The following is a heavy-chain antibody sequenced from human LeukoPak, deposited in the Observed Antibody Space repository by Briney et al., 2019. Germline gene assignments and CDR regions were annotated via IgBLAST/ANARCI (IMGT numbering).Heavy chain of an antibody. D-gene: IGHD6-19*01. CDR1: GFSFSGYE. Sequence: GGSLRLSCAASGFSFSGYEMNWVRQAPGKGLEWVSYISSDAGTIYYADSVKGRFTISRDNAKNSLYLQMNSLRAEDTAAYYCAREAGGWYLDAFDIWGQGTMVTVSS. CDR3: AREAGGWYLDAFDI. V-gene: IGHV3-48*03. CDR2: ISSDAGTI. J-gene: IGHJ3*02.